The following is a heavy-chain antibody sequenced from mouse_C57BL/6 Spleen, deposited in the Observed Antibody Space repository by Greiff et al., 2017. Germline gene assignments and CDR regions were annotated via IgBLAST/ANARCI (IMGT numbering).Heavy chain of an antibody. CDR2: IDPSDGYT. CDR1: GYTFTSYW. J-gene: IGHJ2*01. CDR3: ARGLYDGLYFDC. V-gene: IGHV1-50*01. D-gene: IGHD2-3*01. Sequence: VQLQQPGAELVKPGASVKLSCKASGYTFTSYWMQWVKQRPGQGLEWIGEIDPSDGYTNYNQKFKGKATLTVDTSSSTAYMQLSSLTSEDSAVSYCARGLYDGLYFDCWGQSTTLTVYS.